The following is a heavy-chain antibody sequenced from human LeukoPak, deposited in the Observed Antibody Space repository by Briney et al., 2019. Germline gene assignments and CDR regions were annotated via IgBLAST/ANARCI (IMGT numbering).Heavy chain of an antibody. CDR1: GFTFSSYA. CDR3: ARDDSIMIRFGVAQIDY. CDR2: ISYDGSNK. D-gene: IGHD3-16*01. J-gene: IGHJ4*02. V-gene: IGHV3-30-3*01. Sequence: GRSLRLSCAASGFTFSSYAMHWVRQAPGKGLEWVVVISYDGSNKYYADSVKSRFTISRDNSKNTLYLQMNSLRAEDTAVYYCARDDSIMIRFGVAQIDYWGQGTLVTVSS.